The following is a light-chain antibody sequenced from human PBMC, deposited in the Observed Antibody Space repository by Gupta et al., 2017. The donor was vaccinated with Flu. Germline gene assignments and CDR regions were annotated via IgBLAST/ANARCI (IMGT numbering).Light chain of an antibody. CDR3: GTWANSLSTGV. V-gene: IGLV1-51*01. Sequence: KVTISCSGGSSNLGKKFVSWYQHLPGTAPKVLIYEEEKRPSGIPDRVSASKSARSATLAITGLQSGDEADYYCGTWANSLSTGVFGGGTKLTVL. CDR1: SSNLGKKF. J-gene: IGLJ3*02. CDR2: EEE.